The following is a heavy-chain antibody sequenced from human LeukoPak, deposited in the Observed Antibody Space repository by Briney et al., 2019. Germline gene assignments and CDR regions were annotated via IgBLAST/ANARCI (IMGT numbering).Heavy chain of an antibody. D-gene: IGHD3-10*01. Sequence: PSETLSLTCTVSGGSISSYFWSWIRQPPGKRLEWIWHIFYSGSTNYNPSPKSRVSISVDTSKNQFSLKLSSVTAADTAVYYCALSLGFGELLVDYWGQGTLVTVSS. V-gene: IGHV4-59*01. CDR3: ALSLGFGELLVDY. CDR2: IFYSGST. J-gene: IGHJ4*02. CDR1: GGSISSYF.